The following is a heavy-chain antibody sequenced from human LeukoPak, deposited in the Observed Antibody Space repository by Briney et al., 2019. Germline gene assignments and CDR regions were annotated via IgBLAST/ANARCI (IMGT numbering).Heavy chain of an antibody. CDR3: ASDNWNYVGWFDP. V-gene: IGHV5-51*01. Sequence: GESLMISCRGSGCGFTSYWIGWVRQMPGKGLEWMGVIYPGDSDTRYSPSFQGRVTISADKSITTSYMELSRLRSDDTAVYYCASDNWNYVGWFDPWGQGTLVTVSS. CDR1: GCGFTSYW. D-gene: IGHD1-7*01. J-gene: IGHJ5*02. CDR2: IYPGDSDT.